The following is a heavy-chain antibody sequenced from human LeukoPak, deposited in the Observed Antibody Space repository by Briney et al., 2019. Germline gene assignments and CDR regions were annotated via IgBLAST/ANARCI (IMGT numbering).Heavy chain of an antibody. J-gene: IGHJ5*02. Sequence: GGSLRLSCAASGFTFSSYSMNWVRQAPGKGLEWVSSISSSSSYLYYADSVKGRFTISRDNAKNSLYLQMNSLRAEDTAVYYCARDYYGDYGNWFDPWGQGTLVTVSS. CDR1: GFTFSSYS. V-gene: IGHV3-21*01. CDR3: ARDYYGDYGNWFDP. D-gene: IGHD4-17*01. CDR2: ISSSSSYL.